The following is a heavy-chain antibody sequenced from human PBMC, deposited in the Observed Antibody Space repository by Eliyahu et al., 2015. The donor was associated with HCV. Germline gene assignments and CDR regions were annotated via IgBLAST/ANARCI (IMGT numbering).Heavy chain of an antibody. D-gene: IGHD4-11*01. J-gene: IGHJ4*02. CDR3: ARADYGNYF. CDR2: VSGSGDKT. Sequence: PGKGLEWVSTVSGSGDKTYYADSVKGRFTISRDNSKNTLYLLMNSLGAEDTAIFYCARADYGNYFWGQGTLVTVSS. V-gene: IGHV3-23*01.